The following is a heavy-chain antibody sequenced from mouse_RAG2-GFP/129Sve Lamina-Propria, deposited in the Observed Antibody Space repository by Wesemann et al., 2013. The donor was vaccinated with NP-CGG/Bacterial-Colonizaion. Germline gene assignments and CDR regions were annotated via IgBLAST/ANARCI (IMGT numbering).Heavy chain of an antibody. Sequence: VESEGGLVQPGSSMKLSCTASGFTFSDYYMAWVRQVPEKGLEWVANINYDGSSTYYLDSLKSRFIISRDNAKNILYLQMSSLKSEDTATYYCARCNWDYFDYWGQGTTLTVSS. CDR1: GFTFSDYY. CDR3: ARCNWDYFDY. J-gene: IGHJ2*01. V-gene: IGHV5-16*01. CDR2: INYDGSST. D-gene: IGHD4-1*01.